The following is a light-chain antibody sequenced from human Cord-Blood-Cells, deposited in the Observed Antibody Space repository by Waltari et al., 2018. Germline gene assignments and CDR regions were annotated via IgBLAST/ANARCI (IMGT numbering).Light chain of an antibody. CDR1: QSVSSSY. J-gene: IGKJ4*01. V-gene: IGKV3-20*01. Sequence: DIVLTQSPATLSLSPGERATLSCRASQSVSSSYLAWYQQKPGQAPRLLIYGASSRATGIPDRFSGSGSGTDFTLTISRLEPEDFAVYYCQQYGSSPQTFGGGTKVEIK. CDR3: QQYGSSPQT. CDR2: GAS.